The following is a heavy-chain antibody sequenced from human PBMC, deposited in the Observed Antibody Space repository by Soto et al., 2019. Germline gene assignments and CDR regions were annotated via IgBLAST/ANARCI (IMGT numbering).Heavy chain of an antibody. Sequence: QVQLQQWGAGLLKPSETLSLTCAVYGGSFSGYYWTWIRQPPGKGLEWIGEINHSGSTNYNPSLTRRLPTSVDSPQHALSLLLCSVTAADTAVYSCASGYGRTFAYWGQGTLVTVSS. D-gene: IGHD3-10*01. CDR1: GGSFSGYY. CDR3: ASGYGRTFAY. CDR2: INHSGST. J-gene: IGHJ4*02. V-gene: IGHV4-34*01.